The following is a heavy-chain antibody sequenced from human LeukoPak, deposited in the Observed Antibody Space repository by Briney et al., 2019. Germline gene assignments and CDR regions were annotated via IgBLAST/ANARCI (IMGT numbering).Heavy chain of an antibody. D-gene: IGHD1-26*01. Sequence: PGGSLRLSCAASGFAFRSYAMHWVRQAPGKGLEWVAVISYDGSNKYYADSVKGRFTISRDNSKNTLYLQMNSLRAEDTAVYYCAREKWELPNVLDYWGQGTLVTVSS. J-gene: IGHJ4*02. V-gene: IGHV3-30-3*01. CDR2: ISYDGSNK. CDR1: GFAFRSYA. CDR3: AREKWELPNVLDY.